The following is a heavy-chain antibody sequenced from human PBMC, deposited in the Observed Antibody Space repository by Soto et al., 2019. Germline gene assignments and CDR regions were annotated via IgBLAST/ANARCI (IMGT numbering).Heavy chain of an antibody. D-gene: IGHD6-13*01. CDR2: MNPNSGNT. CDR3: ARERSAGTGWFDP. CDR1: GYTFTSYD. J-gene: IGHJ5*02. V-gene: IGHV1-8*01. Sequence: QVQLVQSGAEVKKPGASVKVSCKASGYTFTSYDINWVRQATGQGLEWMGWMNPNSGNTGYAQKFQGRVTMTRNTSMSTAYMKLSSPRSEDTAVYYCARERSAGTGWFDPWGQGTLVTVSS.